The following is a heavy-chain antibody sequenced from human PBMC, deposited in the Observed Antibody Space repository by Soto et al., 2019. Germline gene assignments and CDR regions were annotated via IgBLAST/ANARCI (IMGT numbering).Heavy chain of an antibody. CDR2: INSDGRST. V-gene: IGHV3-74*01. J-gene: IGHJ6*02. CDR3: ARDYSPLYGMDV. Sequence: EVQLVESGGGLVQPGGSLRLSCAASGFTFSRYWMHWVRQAPGKGLVWVSRINSDGRSTRNADSVKGRFTISRDNAKNTLYLQINSLRAEDTAVYYCARDYSPLYGMDVWGQGTTVTVSS. D-gene: IGHD6-13*01. CDR1: GFTFSRYW.